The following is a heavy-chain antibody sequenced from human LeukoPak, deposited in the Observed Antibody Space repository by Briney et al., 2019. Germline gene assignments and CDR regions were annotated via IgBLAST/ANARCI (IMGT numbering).Heavy chain of an antibody. CDR2: ISGSGGST. CDR1: GFTFSSYA. Sequence: PGGSLRLSCAASGFTFSSYAMSWVREAPGKGLEGVSAISGSGGSTYYADSVKGRFTLSRDNSKHTLYLQMNSLRAEDTAVYYCAKDPAYCSSTSCLGAYWGQGTLVTVSS. D-gene: IGHD2-2*01. V-gene: IGHV3-23*01. J-gene: IGHJ4*02. CDR3: AKDPAYCSSTSCLGAY.